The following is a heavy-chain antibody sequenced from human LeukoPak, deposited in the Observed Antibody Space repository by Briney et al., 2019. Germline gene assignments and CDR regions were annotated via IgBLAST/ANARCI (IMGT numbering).Heavy chain of an antibody. Sequence: GGSLRLSCAASGFTFSSYAMSWVRQAPGKGLEWVSYISNRGTTIYYADSVKGRFTISRDNAKNSLYLQMNSLRAEDTAVYYCAREVKDYYDSSGPGDIWGQGTMVTVSS. V-gene: IGHV3-48*04. CDR1: GFTFSSYA. CDR3: AREVKDYYDSSGPGDI. D-gene: IGHD3-22*01. J-gene: IGHJ3*02. CDR2: ISNRGTTI.